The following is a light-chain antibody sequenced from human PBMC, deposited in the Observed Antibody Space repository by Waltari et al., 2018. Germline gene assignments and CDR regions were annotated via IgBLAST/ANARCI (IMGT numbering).Light chain of an antibody. CDR2: ATS. J-gene: IGKJ2*01. CDR3: QHTFETPYS. CDR1: ENIGSY. Sequence: DIQMTQSPSSLSASIGDRVTITCRASENIGSYLNWYQQRTGEAPKLLIYATSTLQTEVPSRFSGSGSRTDFTLTISSLQPEDFATYYCQHTFETPYSFGQGTEVEIK. V-gene: IGKV1-39*01.